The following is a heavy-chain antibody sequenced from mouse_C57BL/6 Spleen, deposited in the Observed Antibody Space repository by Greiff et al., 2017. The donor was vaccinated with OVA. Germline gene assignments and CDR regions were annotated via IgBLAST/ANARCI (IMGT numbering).Heavy chain of an antibody. CDR1: GYAFSSSW. D-gene: IGHD2-5*01. J-gene: IGHJ2*01. CDR3: ARDSNYGDY. Sequence: QVQLQQSGPELVKPGASVKISCKASGYAFSSSWMNWVKQRPGKGLEWIGRISPGDGDTNYNGKFKGKATLTADKSSSTAYRRLSSLTSEDSAVYFCARDSNYGDYWGQGTTLTVSS. CDR2: ISPGDGDT. V-gene: IGHV1-82*01.